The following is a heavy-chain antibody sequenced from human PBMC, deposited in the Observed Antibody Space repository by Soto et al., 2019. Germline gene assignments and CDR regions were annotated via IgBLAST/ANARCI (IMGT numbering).Heavy chain of an antibody. D-gene: IGHD2-2*01. CDR3: ARASTYYYMDV. CDR1: GFTVSSNY. V-gene: IGHV3-66*01. J-gene: IGHJ6*03. CDR2: IYSGGST. Sequence: GGSLRLSCAASGFTVSSNYMSWVRQAPGKGLEWVSVIYSGGSTYYADSVKGRLTISRDNSKNTLYLQMNSLRGEDTAVYYCARASTYYYMDVWGKGTTVTVSS.